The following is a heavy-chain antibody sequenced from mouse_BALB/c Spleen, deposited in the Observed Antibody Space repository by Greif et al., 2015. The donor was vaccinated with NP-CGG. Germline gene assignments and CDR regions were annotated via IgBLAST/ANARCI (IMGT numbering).Heavy chain of an antibody. CDR3: ARHYYGSSYSY. V-gene: IGHV5-12-1*01. J-gene: IGHJ2*02. D-gene: IGHD1-1*01. Sequence: EVKLQESGGGLVKPGGSLKLSCAASGFAFSSYDMSWVRQTPEKRLEWVAYISSGGGSTYYPDTVKGRFTISRDNAKNTLYLQMNSLKSEDTAMYYCARHYYGSSYSYWGQCTSLTVSS. CDR1: GFAFSSYD. CDR2: ISSGGGST.